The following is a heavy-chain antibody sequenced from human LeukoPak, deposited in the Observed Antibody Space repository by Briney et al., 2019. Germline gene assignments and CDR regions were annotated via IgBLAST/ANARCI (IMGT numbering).Heavy chain of an antibody. D-gene: IGHD5-12*01. CDR3: WHSGYESGLDY. V-gene: IGHV4-4*02. CDR1: GVSITSGNW. J-gene: IGHJ4*02. CDR2: IYHSGSI. Sequence: SETLSLTCGVSGVSITSGNWWSWVRQPPGKGLEWIGEIYHSGSINYNPSLKSRVTISVDKSKNQFSLKLNSATAADTAVYYCWHSGYESGLDYWGQGTLVTVSS.